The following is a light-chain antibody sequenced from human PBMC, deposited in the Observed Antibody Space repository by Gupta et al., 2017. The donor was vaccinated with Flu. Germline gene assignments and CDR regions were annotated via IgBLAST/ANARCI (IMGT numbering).Light chain of an antibody. CDR3: STWDSSLEACV. CDR2: IND. V-gene: IGLV1-47*02. Sequence: AISCSGSTSNIGDHHVYWYQQFPGTAPKLLIYINDRRPSGVPDRLSGSKPGTSTSLDITGLRSEDEADYYCSTWDSSLEACVFGGGTNMTVL. CDR1: TSNIGDHH. J-gene: IGLJ3*02.